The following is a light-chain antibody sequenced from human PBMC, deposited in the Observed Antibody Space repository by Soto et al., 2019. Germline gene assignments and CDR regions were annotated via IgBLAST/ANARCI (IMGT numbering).Light chain of an antibody. CDR2: EVS. J-gene: IGLJ3*02. Sequence: QSALTQPRSVSGSPGQSVSISCTGTNSDIGAYDFVSWYQHYPGKAPKVIIFEVSKRPSGVPYRFSGSKSGNTASLTVSGLQSDDEADYYCASHVGSGNAWVFGGGTQLTVL. CDR1: NSDIGAYDF. V-gene: IGLV2-11*01. CDR3: ASHVGSGNAWV.